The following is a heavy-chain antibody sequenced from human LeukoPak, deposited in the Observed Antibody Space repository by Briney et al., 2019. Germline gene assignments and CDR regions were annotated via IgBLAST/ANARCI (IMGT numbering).Heavy chain of an antibody. CDR3: TRVIVEVPGVSDYCDY. Sequence: GGSLRLSCAASGFTFSSHWMYWVRRAPGKGLEWVANIKQDGGETFYVDSVKGRFTISRDNAKNSLYLQMNSLRAEDTAVYYCTRVIVEVPGVSDYCDYWGQGTLVTVSS. D-gene: IGHD2-2*01. V-gene: IGHV3-7*05. CDR2: IKQDGGET. CDR1: GFTFSSHW. J-gene: IGHJ4*02.